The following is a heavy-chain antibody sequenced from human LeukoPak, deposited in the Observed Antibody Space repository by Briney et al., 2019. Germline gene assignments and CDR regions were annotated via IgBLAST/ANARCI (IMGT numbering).Heavy chain of an antibody. CDR2: IYWDDDK. J-gene: IGHJ4*02. CDR3: AHRRTETLRYFDWYFDY. CDR1: GFSLSTSEVG. D-gene: IGHD3-9*01. Sequence: SGPTLVNPTQTLTLTCTFSGFSLSTSEVGVGWIRQPPGKALEWLALIYWDDDKRYSPSLKSRLTITKDTSKNQVVLTMTNMDPVDTATYYCAHRRTETLRYFDWYFDYWGQGTLVTVSS. V-gene: IGHV2-5*02.